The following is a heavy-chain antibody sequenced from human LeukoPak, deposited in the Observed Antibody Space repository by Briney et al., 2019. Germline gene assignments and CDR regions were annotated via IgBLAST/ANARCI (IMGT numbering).Heavy chain of an antibody. J-gene: IGHJ5*02. D-gene: IGHD6-13*01. CDR3: ARSLLDSSWYEGRGWFDP. Sequence: GESLKISCKGSGYSFTSYWIGWVRQMPGKGLEWMGIIYPGDSDTRYSPSFQGQVTISADKSISTAYLQWSSLKASDTAMYYCARSLLDSSWYEGRGWFDPWGQGTLVTVSS. CDR1: GYSFTSYW. CDR2: IYPGDSDT. V-gene: IGHV5-51*01.